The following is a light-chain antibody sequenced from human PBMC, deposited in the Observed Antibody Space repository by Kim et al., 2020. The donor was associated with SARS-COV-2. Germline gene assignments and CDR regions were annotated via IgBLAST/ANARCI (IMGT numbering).Light chain of an antibody. CDR2: KDS. CDR3: QSADSSGTYQVV. CDR1: ALPKQY. V-gene: IGLV3-25*03. J-gene: IGLJ2*01. Sequence: PRQTARITCSGDALPKQYAYWYQQKPGQAPVLVIYKDSERPSGIPERFSGSSSGTTVTLTISGVQAEDEADYYCQSADSSGTYQVVFGGGTQLTVL.